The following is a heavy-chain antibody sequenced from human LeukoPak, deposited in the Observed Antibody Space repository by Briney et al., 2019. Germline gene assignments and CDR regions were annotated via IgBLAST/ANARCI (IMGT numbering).Heavy chain of an antibody. CDR3: AKSQVGSSSSGFDY. J-gene: IGHJ4*02. CDR1: GFTFSSYA. V-gene: IGHV3-23*01. D-gene: IGHD6-6*01. CDR2: ISGSGGST. Sequence: PGGSLRLSCAAPGFTFSSYAMSWVRQAPGKGLEWVSAISGSGGSTYYADSVKGRFTISRDNSKNTLYLQMNSLRAEDTAVYYCAKSQVGSSSSGFDYWGQGTLVTVSS.